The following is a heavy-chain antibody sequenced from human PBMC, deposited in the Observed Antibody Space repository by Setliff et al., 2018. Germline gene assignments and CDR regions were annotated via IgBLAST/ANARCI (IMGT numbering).Heavy chain of an antibody. CDR1: GFTFSSYG. CDR3: ARVHYETSTYSPTLFDH. J-gene: IGHJ4*02. Sequence: GGSLRLSCAASGFTFSSYGMHWVRQAPGKGLEWVAFIRYDAYTIHYADSMEGRLTISRDNSKNSVFLQMNSLRVEDTAVYYCARVHYETSTYSPTLFDHWGQGALVTVSS. D-gene: IGHD3-22*01. CDR2: IRYDAYTI. V-gene: IGHV3-30*02.